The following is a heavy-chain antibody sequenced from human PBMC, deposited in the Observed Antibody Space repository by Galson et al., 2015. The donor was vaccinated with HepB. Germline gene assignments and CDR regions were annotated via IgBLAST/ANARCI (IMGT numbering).Heavy chain of an antibody. CDR3: ARESMAAYYFDY. D-gene: IGHD2/OR15-2a*01. CDR1: GFTFSSYW. CDR2: MKQDGSKK. Sequence: LRLSCAASGFTFSSYWMSWIRQAPGKGLEWVANMKQDGSKKYYVDSVKGRFTISRDNAKNSLYLQMNSLRAEDTAVYYCARESMAAYYFDYWDQGTLVTVSS. J-gene: IGHJ4*02. V-gene: IGHV3-7*03.